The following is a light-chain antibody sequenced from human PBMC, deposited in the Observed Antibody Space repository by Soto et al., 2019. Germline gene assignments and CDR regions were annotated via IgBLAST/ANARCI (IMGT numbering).Light chain of an antibody. CDR1: SSDVGGYNY. Sequence: QSALTQPASVSGSPGQSITISCTGTSSDVGGYNYVSWYQQHPGKAPKLMIYDVSNRPSGVSNRFSVSKSGNTASLTISGREGEDEADYYCSSYTSSSTRVFGGGTTLTV. CDR2: DVS. V-gene: IGLV2-14*01. J-gene: IGLJ2*01. CDR3: SSYTSSSTRV.